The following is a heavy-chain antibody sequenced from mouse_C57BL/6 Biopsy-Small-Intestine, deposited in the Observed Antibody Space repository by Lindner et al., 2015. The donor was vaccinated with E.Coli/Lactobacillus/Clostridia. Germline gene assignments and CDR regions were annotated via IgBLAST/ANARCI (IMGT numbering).Heavy chain of an antibody. CDR3: VRYWGDH. CDR2: IYPNNGGT. CDR1: GYTFTDYN. V-gene: IGHV1-34*02. Sequence: VQLQESGPELVKPGASVKISCKASGYTFTDYNMDWVKQSHGKSLEWIGYIYPNNGGTGYNQKFKSKATLTVDKSSSTAYMELHSLTSEDSAVYYCVRYWGDHWGQGTTLTVSS. J-gene: IGHJ2*01. D-gene: IGHD4-1*01.